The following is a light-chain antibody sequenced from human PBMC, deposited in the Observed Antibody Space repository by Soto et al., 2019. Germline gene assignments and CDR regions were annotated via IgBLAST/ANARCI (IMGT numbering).Light chain of an antibody. V-gene: IGLV2-14*01. CDR2: GVN. CDR3: SSYTSSSTLV. J-gene: IGLJ1*01. Sequence: QSALTQPASVSGSPGQSITISCTGTSSDVGGYNYVSWYQQHPSKAPKLMIYGVNNRPSGVSDRFSGSKSGNTASLTISGLQAEDEADYYCSSYTSSSTLVFGTGTKLTVL. CDR1: SSDVGGYNY.